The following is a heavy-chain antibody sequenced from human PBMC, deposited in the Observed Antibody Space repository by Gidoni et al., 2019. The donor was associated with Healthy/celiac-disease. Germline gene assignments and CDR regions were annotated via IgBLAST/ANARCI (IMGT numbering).Heavy chain of an antibody. J-gene: IGHJ5*02. Sequence: EVQLVESGGGLVQPGGSLRLSCAASGFTFSSYSMNWVRQAPGKGLEWVSYISSSSSTIYYADSVKGRFTISRDNAKNSLYLQMNSLRDEDTAVYYCARDLWGDGSGSQAALRRGSWFDPWGQGTLVTVSS. CDR2: ISSSSSTI. CDR3: ARDLWGDGSGSQAALRRGSWFDP. D-gene: IGHD3-10*01. CDR1: GFTFSSYS. V-gene: IGHV3-48*02.